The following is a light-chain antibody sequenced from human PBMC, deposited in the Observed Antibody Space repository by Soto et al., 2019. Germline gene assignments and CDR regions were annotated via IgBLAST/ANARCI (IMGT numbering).Light chain of an antibody. J-gene: IGLJ1*01. Sequence: QSALTQPPSVSGARRHRVSISCTGISTKIRAGYGVHWYHARPGTAPELLIVGGTIRHSGVPDRFSASTSGTSASLAITGLQAEDEGDYYCQSYDSTLSARYVFGTGTKVTVL. V-gene: IGLV1-40*01. CDR2: GGT. CDR1: STKIRAGYG. CDR3: QSYDSTLSARYV.